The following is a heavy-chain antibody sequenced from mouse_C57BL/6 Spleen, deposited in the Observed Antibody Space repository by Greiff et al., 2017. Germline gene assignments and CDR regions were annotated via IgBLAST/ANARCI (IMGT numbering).Heavy chain of an antibody. CDR3: ARERVAYYSNYEAY. J-gene: IGHJ3*01. D-gene: IGHD2-5*01. V-gene: IGHV3-6*01. CDR1: GYSITSGYY. CDR2: ISYDGSN. Sequence: DVKLQESGPGLVKPSQSLSLTCSVTGYSITSGYYWNWIRQFPGNKLEWMGYISYDGSNNYNPSLKNRISITRDTSKNQFFLKLNSVTTEDTATYYCARERVAYYSNYEAYWGQGTLVTVSA.